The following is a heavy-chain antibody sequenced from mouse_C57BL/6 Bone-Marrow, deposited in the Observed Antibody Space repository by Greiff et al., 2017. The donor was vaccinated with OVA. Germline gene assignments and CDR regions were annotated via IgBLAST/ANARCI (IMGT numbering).Heavy chain of an antibody. CDR2: ISSGSSTI. CDR3: ARNYGNYWYFDV. D-gene: IGHD2-1*01. V-gene: IGHV5-17*01. J-gene: IGHJ1*03. Sequence: DVMLVESGGGLVKPGGSLKLSCAASGFTFSDYGMHWVRQAPEKGLEWVAYISSGSSTIYYAATVKGRFTISRDNAKNTLFLQMTSLGSEDTAMYYCARNYGNYWYFDVWGTGTTVTVSS. CDR1: GFTFSDYG.